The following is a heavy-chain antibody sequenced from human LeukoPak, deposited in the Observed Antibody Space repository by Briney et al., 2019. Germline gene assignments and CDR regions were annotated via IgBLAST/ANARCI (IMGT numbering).Heavy chain of an antibody. Sequence: SETLYLTCTVSGGSISSCDYYWSWIRQPPGKGLEWIGYIYYSGSTYYNPSLKSRVTISVDTSKNQFSLKMSSVTAADTAVYYCAREAMAFDIWGQGTMVTVSS. D-gene: IGHD2-21*01. V-gene: IGHV4-30-4*08. CDR2: IYYSGST. CDR1: GGSISSCDYY. J-gene: IGHJ3*02. CDR3: AREAMAFDI.